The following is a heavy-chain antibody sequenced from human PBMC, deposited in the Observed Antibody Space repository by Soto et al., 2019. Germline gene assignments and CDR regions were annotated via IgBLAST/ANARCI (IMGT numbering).Heavy chain of an antibody. CDR1: GGSFSGYY. V-gene: IGHV4-34*01. J-gene: IGHJ5*02. CDR2: INHSGST. D-gene: IGHD3-22*01. CDR3: ARPHYYYDSSGYWFDP. Sequence: SETLSLTCAVYGGSFSGYYLSWSRQRPGKGLEWIGEINHSGSTNYNPSLKSRVTISVDTSKNQLSLKLSSVTAADTAVYYCARPHYYYDSSGYWFDPWGQGTLVTVSS.